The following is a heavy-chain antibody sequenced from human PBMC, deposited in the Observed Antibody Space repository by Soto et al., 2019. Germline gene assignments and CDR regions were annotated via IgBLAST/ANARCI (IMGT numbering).Heavy chain of an antibody. D-gene: IGHD1-7*01. CDR3: AREGNNWNYGKGSDY. V-gene: IGHV3-33*01. J-gene: IGHJ4*02. CDR2: LWYDGSNK. CDR1: GFTFSSYG. Sequence: QAQLVESGGGVVQPGRSLRLSCAASGFTFSSYGMHWVRQAPGKGLEWVAVLWYDGSNKYYADSVKGRFTVSRDNSKNTLYLQMNSLRAEDTAVYYCAREGNNWNYGKGSDYWGQGTLVTVSS.